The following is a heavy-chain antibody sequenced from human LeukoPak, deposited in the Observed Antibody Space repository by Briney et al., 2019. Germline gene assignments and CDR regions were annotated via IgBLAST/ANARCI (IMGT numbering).Heavy chain of an antibody. Sequence: SETLSLTCAVYGGSFSGYYWSWIRQPPGKGLEWIGEINHSGRTNYNPSLKSRVTISLDTSKNQFSLRLRSVTAADTAVYYCARDLSGVAGYTYGRGIDYWGQGTLVTVSS. D-gene: IGHD5-18*01. V-gene: IGHV4-34*01. J-gene: IGHJ4*02. CDR3: ARDLSGVAGYTYGRGIDY. CDR2: INHSGRT. CDR1: GGSFSGYY.